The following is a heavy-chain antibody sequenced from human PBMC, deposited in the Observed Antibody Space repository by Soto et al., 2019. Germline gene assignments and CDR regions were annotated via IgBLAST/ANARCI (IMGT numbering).Heavy chain of an antibody. CDR2: INLNSGGT. CDR1: GDTFTDSS. D-gene: IGHD5-12*01. J-gene: IGHJ5*02. CDR3: ARDLGGYDLYGPDT. Sequence: QVQLVQSGAEVKKPGASVKVSCKTSGDTFTDSSMHWVRQAPGQGLEWMGWINLNSGGTYYAQRFEGRVTLTRDTSIITAFMELTGLKSDDTAVYYCARDLGGYDLYGPDTWVQGTLVTVSS. V-gene: IGHV1-2*02.